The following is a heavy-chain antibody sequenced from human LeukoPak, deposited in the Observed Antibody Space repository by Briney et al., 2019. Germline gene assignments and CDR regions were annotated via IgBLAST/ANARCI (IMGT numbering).Heavy chain of an antibody. CDR2: IIPIFGTA. CDR3: ASGSNYGDYQYFDY. CDR1: GGTFSSYA. J-gene: IGHJ4*02. Sequence: GSSVKVSCKASGGTFSSYAISWVRQAPGQGLEWMGGIIPIFGTANYAQKFQGRVTITADKSTSTAYMELSSLRSEDTAVYYCASGSNYGDYQYFDYWGQGTLVTVSS. D-gene: IGHD4-17*01. V-gene: IGHV1-69*06.